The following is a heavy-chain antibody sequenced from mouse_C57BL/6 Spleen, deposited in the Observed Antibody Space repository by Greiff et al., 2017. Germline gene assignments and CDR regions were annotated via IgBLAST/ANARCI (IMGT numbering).Heavy chain of an antibody. CDR3: TRVPITTVVAPYAMDY. Sequence: EVQLQESGGGLVQPGGSMKLSCAASGFTFSDAWMDWVRQSPEKGLEWVAEIRNKANNHATYYAESVKGRFTISRDDSKSSVYLQMNSLRAEDTGIYYCTRVPITTVVAPYAMDYWGQGTSVTVSS. V-gene: IGHV6-6*01. CDR1: GFTFSDAW. CDR2: IRNKANNHAT. D-gene: IGHD1-1*01. J-gene: IGHJ4*01.